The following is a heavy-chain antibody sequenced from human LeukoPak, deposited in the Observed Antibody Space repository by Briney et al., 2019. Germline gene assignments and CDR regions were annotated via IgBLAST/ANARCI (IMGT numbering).Heavy chain of an antibody. D-gene: IGHD3-22*01. CDR1: GFTFRDYA. J-gene: IGHJ3*02. CDR2: IRSNTYGGTT. V-gene: IGHV3-49*04. Sequence: GGSLRLSCTTSGFTFRDYAMSWVRQAPGRGLEWVGFIRSNTYGGTTEYAASVKGRFTISRDDSRSVAYLQLNSLKSEDTAVYYCTRDYYYDSSGHKGDDAFEIWGQGTMVTVSS. CDR3: TRDYYYDSSGHKGDDAFEI.